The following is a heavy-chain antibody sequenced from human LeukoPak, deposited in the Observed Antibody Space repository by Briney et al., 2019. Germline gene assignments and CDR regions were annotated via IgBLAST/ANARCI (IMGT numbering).Heavy chain of an antibody. J-gene: IGHJ1*01. D-gene: IGHD3-3*01. Sequence: GASVKVSCKASGYTFTSYGISWVRQAPGQGLGWMGWISAYNGNTNYAQKLQGRVTMTTDTSTSTVHMELSSLRSEDTAVYYCAIQKGTIFGDVSPLSKHFHHWGQGTLVTVSS. CDR3: AIQKGTIFGDVSPLSKHFHH. CDR1: GYTFTSYG. CDR2: ISAYNGNT. V-gene: IGHV1-18*01.